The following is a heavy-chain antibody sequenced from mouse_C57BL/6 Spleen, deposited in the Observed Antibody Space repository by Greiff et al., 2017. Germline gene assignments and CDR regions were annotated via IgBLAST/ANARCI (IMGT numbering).Heavy chain of an antibody. J-gene: IGHJ1*03. D-gene: IGHD2-13*01. CDR1: GFTFSNYW. CDR3: TGGGYGDYGWYFDV. V-gene: IGHV6-3*01. CDR2: IRLKSDNYAT. Sequence: EVKVVESGGGLVQPGGSMKLSCVASGFTFSNYWMNWVRQSPEKGLEWVAPIRLKSDNYATHYAESVKGRFTISRDDSKSSVYLQMNNLRGEDTGIYYGTGGGYGDYGWYFDVWGTGTTVTVSS.